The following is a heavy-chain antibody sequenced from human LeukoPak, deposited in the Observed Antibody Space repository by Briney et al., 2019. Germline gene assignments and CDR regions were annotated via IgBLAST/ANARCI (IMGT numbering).Heavy chain of an antibody. V-gene: IGHV3-30-3*01. J-gene: IGHJ4*02. CDR1: GFTFSSYA. CDR2: ISYDGSNK. CDR3: ARDRTGHFDY. D-gene: IGHD3/OR15-3a*01. Sequence: GGSLRLSCTASGFTFSSYAMHWVRQAPGKGLEWVAVISYDGSNKYYGGSVKGRFTISRDNSKNTLYLEMNSLRAEDTAVYYCARDRTGHFDYWGQGTLVTVSS.